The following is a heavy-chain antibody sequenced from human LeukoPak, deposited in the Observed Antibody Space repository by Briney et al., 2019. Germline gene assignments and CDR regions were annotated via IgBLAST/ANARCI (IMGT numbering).Heavy chain of an antibody. D-gene: IGHD4-23*01. CDR1: GASISSYY. J-gene: IGHJ2*01. CDR2: IYYSGST. CDR3: ARARYGGNSEGYFDL. Sequence: SDTLSLTCAVSGASISSYYWSWIRRPPGKGLEWIAFIYYSGSTKYNPSLKSRVTISVDTSKNQFSLKLSSVTAADTAVYYCARARYGGNSEGYFDLWGRGTLVTVSS. V-gene: IGHV4-59*07.